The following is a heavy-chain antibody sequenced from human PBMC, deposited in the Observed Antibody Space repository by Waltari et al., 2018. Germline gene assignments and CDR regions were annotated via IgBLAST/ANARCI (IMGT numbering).Heavy chain of an antibody. D-gene: IGHD1-26*01. CDR1: GFTLHDYA. CDR3: ARDPLYGSYEFDC. J-gene: IGHJ4*02. CDR2: ISWNSDYI. V-gene: IGHV3-9*01. Sequence: EVQLVESGGGLVQPGRSLRLSCAASGFTLHDYAMPWVRQAPGKGLEWVSGISWNSDYINYADSVKGRFTISRDKNFLYLQMNSLRAEDTAFYYCARDPLYGSYEFDCWGQGTLVTVSS.